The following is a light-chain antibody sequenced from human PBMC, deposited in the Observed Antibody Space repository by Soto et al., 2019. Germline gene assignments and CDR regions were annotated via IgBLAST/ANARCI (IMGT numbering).Light chain of an antibody. J-gene: IGKJ2*01. CDR2: EAY. V-gene: IGKV3-11*01. Sequence: EIVLTQSPATLSLSPGETATLSCRASQSINTYLAWDQQRPGQVPRLHIYEAYNRATGIPDRFSGSGSGTDFTLTISILEFEDSAVYYCQQRTNWSPYTFGQGTKLEIK. CDR3: QQRTNWSPYT. CDR1: QSINTY.